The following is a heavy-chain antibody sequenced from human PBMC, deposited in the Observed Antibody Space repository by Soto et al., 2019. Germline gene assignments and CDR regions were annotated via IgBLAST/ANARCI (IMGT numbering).Heavy chain of an antibody. CDR2: IYYSGST. Sequence: PSETLSLTCTVSGGSVSSGSYYWSWIRQPPGKGLEWIGYIYYSGSTNYNPSLKSRVTISVDTSKNQFSLKLSSVTAADTAVYYCAREPDIAVAGTGYWGQGTLVTVSS. CDR1: GGSVSSGSYY. J-gene: IGHJ4*02. V-gene: IGHV4-61*01. D-gene: IGHD6-19*01. CDR3: AREPDIAVAGTGY.